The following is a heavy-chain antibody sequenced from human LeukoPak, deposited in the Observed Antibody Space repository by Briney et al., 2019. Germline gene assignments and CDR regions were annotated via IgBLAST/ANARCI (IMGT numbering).Heavy chain of an antibody. V-gene: IGHV1-18*01. D-gene: IGHD3-3*01. CDR2: ISAYNGNT. Sequence: ASVKVSCKASGYTFTSYAMNWVRQAPGQGLEWMGWISAYNGNTNYAQKLQGRVTMTTDTSTSTAYMELRSLRSDDTAVYYCARVSTIFGVVDYWGQGTLVTVSS. J-gene: IGHJ4*02. CDR3: ARVSTIFGVVDY. CDR1: GYTFTSYA.